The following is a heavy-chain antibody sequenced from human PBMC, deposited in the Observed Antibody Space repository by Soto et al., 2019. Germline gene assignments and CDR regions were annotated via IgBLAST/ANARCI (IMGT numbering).Heavy chain of an antibody. D-gene: IGHD2-21*02. V-gene: IGHV1-69*12. CDR1: GGTFSSYA. Sequence: QVQLVQSGAEVKKPGSSVKVSCKASGGTFSSYAISWVRQAPGQGLEWMGGITPIFGTANYAQKFQGRVTITADESRSTAYKELSSLRSEDTAVYYCAIFEAYCGGDCPFDYWGQGTLVTVSS. J-gene: IGHJ4*02. CDR3: AIFEAYCGGDCPFDY. CDR2: ITPIFGTA.